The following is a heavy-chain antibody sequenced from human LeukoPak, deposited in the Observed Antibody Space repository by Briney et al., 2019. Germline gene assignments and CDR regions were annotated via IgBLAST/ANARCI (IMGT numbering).Heavy chain of an antibody. J-gene: IGHJ4*02. CDR1: GFTFSSYS. Sequence: GGSLRLSCAAPGFTFSSYSMNWVRQAPGKGLEWVSSISSSSSYIYYADSVKGRFTISRDNAKNSLYLQMNSLRVEDTAMYYCARDGYWCRDYWGQGTLVTVSS. CDR2: ISSSSSYI. D-gene: IGHD2-8*02. V-gene: IGHV3-21*01. CDR3: ARDGYWCRDY.